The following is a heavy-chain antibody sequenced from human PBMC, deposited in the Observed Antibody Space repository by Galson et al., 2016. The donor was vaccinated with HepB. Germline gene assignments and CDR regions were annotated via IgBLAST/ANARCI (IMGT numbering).Heavy chain of an antibody. CDR2: INPSGGTT. Sequence: SVKVSCKASGYTFTYYYMHWVLQAPGQGLEWMGIINPSGGTTTYAPKFQGSVTMTRDTSTSTVYMELSSLRSADTAVYYCARGADSGYDLGDYWGQGTLVTVSS. CDR1: GYTFTYYY. D-gene: IGHD5-12*01. V-gene: IGHV1-46*01. CDR3: ARGADSGYDLGDY. J-gene: IGHJ4*02.